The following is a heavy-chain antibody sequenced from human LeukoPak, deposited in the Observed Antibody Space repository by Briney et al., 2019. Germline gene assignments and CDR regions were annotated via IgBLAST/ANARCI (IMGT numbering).Heavy chain of an antibody. V-gene: IGHV1-69*13. CDR1: GGTFSSYA. CDR2: IIPIFGTA. Sequence: SVKVSCKASGGTFSSYAISWVRQAPGQGLEWMGGIIPIFGTANYAQKFQGRVTITADESTSTAYMELSSLRSEDTAAYYCASVSYYYDSSGYAPFDYWGQGTLVTVSS. J-gene: IGHJ4*02. D-gene: IGHD3-22*01. CDR3: ASVSYYYDSSGYAPFDY.